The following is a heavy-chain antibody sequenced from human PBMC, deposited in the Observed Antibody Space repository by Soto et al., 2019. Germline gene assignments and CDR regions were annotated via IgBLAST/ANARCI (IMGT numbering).Heavy chain of an antibody. CDR2: ISGSGGST. J-gene: IGHJ4*02. CDR1: GFTFSSYA. CDR3: AKDSRRDIVVVPAAGKDY. D-gene: IGHD2-2*01. Sequence: GGSLRLSCAASGFTFSSYAMSWVRQAPGKGLEWVSAISGSGGSTYYADSVKGRFTFSRDNSKNKLYLQMNSLRAKDTAVYYCAKDSRRDIVVVPAAGKDYWGQGTLVTVSS. V-gene: IGHV3-23*01.